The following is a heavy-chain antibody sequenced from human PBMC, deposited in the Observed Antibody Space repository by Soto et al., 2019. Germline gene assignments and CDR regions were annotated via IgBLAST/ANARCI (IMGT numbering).Heavy chain of an antibody. D-gene: IGHD2-15*01. CDR3: ARNFEVAATPSPGP. V-gene: IGHV1-8*01. CDR2: MNPNSGNT. CDR1: GYTFTSYD. J-gene: IGHJ5*02. Sequence: ASVKVSCKASGYTFTSYDMNWVRRATGQGLEWMGWMNPNSGNTGYAQKFQGRVTMTRNTSISTAYMELSSLRSEDTAVYYCARNFEVAATPSPGPWGQGTLVTVSS.